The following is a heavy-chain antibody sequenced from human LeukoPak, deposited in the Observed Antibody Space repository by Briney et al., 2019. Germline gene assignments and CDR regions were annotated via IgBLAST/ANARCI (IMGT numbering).Heavy chain of an antibody. V-gene: IGHV3-21*04. D-gene: IGHD3-9*01. CDR3: ATHRLSYDILTGYRNYFDY. Sequence: GGSLRLSCAASGFTFSSYSMNWVRQAPGKGLEWVSSISSSSSYIYYADSVKGRFTISRDNAKNSLYLQMNSLRAEDTAVYYCATHRLSYDILTGYRNYFDYWGQGTLVTVSS. J-gene: IGHJ4*02. CDR2: ISSSSSYI. CDR1: GFTFSSYS.